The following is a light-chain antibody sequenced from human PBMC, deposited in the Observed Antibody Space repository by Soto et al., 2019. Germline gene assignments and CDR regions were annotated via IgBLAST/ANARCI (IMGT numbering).Light chain of an antibody. CDR1: SSNIGAGYE. V-gene: IGLV1-40*01. CDR3: QSYDSSLSGYV. Sequence: QSVLTQPPSVSAAPGQRVTISCTGSSSNIGAGYEAHWYQHVPGTAPKLLIYENNNRPSGVPDRFSGSKSGTSASLAITGLQAEDEAEYYCQSYDSSLSGYVFGTGTKVTVL. J-gene: IGLJ1*01. CDR2: ENN.